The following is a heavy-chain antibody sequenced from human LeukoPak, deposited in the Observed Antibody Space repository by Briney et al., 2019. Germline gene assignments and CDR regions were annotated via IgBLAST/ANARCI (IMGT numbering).Heavy chain of an antibody. D-gene: IGHD2-15*01. CDR1: GFSFRSYG. CDR2: IPYDGNNQ. CDR3: AKDRVCRSGGSCYVFDY. Sequence: PGGSLRLSCEASGFSFRSYGMHWVRQAPGKGLEWVAFIPYDGNNQNYVDSVKGRFTISRDNSKNTLYLQMNSLRAEDTAVYYCAKDRVCRSGGSCYVFDYWGQGTLVTVSS. J-gene: IGHJ4*02. V-gene: IGHV3-30*02.